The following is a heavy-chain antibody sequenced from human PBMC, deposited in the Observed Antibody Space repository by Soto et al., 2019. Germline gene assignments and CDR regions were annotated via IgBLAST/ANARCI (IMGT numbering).Heavy chain of an antibody. Sequence: PSETLSLTCTVSGGSVDSGSYHWSWIRQSPGMGLEWVGYIFYSGTTNYNPSLKSRVTMSVDASKNQFSLNLSSVTAADTAVYYCARGPRGYVYYHGMDVWGQGTTVTVSS. D-gene: IGHD3-10*01. CDR2: IFYSGTT. CDR3: ARGPRGYVYYHGMDV. CDR1: GGSVDSGSYH. J-gene: IGHJ6*02. V-gene: IGHV4-61*01.